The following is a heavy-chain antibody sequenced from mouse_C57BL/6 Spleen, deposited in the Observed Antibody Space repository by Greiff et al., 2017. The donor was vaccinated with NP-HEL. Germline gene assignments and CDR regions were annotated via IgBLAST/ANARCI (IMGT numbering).Heavy chain of an antibody. J-gene: IGHJ2*01. CDR2: INPYNGGT. CDR3: ARKLIYYYFDY. Sequence: VQLQQSGPVLVKPGASVKMSCKASGYTFTDYYMNWVKQSHGKSLEWIGVINPYNGGTSYNQKFKGKATLTVDKSSSTAYMELNSLTSEDSAVYYCARKLIYYYFDYWGQGTTLTVSS. V-gene: IGHV1-19*01. D-gene: IGHD1-1*01. CDR1: GYTFTDYY.